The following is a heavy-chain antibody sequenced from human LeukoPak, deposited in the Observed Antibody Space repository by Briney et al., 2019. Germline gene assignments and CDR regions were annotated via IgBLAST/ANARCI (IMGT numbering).Heavy chain of an antibody. CDR2: IYYSVTT. V-gene: IGHV4-59*01. D-gene: IGHD5-24*01. Sequence: SETLSLTCSVSGGSISSYYWSWIRQPPGKGLEWIGYIYYSVTTNYNPSLKSRVTISVDTSKNQFSLKLSSVTAADTAVYYCARGLHAVDYWGQGTLVTVSS. J-gene: IGHJ4*02. CDR3: ARGLHAVDY. CDR1: GGSISSYY.